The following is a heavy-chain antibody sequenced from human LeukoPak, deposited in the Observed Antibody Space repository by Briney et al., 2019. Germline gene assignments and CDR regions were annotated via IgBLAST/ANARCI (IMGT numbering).Heavy chain of an antibody. V-gene: IGHV4-39*07. J-gene: IGHJ5*02. D-gene: IGHD2-2*01. Sequence: SETLSLTCTVSGGSISNYYWGWIRQAPGKGLEWIGSIYYSGNTYYNSSLKSRVTISADTSKNQISLKLTSVTAADTAVYYCVRLGVVGLDQNWFDPWGQGTLVTVSS. CDR2: IYYSGNT. CDR3: VRLGVVGLDQNWFDP. CDR1: GGSISNYY.